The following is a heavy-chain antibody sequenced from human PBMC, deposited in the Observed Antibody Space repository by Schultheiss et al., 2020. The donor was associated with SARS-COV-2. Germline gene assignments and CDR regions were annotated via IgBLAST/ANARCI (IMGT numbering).Heavy chain of an antibody. CDR1: GGSISSYY. CDR2: IYYSGST. D-gene: IGHD6-13*01. V-gene: IGHV4-59*08. CDR3: ARGVAAAGIGYYYYYGMDV. Sequence: SETLSLTCTVSGGSISSYYWSWIRQPPGKGLEWIGYIYYSGSTNYNPSLKSRVTISVDTSKNQFSLKLSSVTAADTAVYYCARGVAAAGIGYYYYYGMDVWGQGTTVTVSS. J-gene: IGHJ6*02.